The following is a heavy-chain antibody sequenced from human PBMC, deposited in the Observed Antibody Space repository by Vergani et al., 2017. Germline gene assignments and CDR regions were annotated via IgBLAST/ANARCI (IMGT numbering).Heavy chain of an antibody. V-gene: IGHV5-51*01. CDR2: IYPGDSEV. D-gene: IGHD3-10*01. CDR1: GYIFSNFW. Sequence: EKQLVQSGSESKKPGESLKISCQAFGYIFSNFWIGWVRQRPGRGLEWMGIIYPGDSEVNSNPTFRGQVIFSVDTSVNTAYLQWRSLQASDTATYFCASGGHGSENGGALQLWGQGTNITVSS. CDR3: ASGGHGSENGGALQL. J-gene: IGHJ3*01.